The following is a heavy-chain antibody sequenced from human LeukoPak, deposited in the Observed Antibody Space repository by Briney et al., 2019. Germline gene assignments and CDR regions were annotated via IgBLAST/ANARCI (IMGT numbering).Heavy chain of an antibody. Sequence: AGSLRLSCAASGFTFSSYSMNWVRQAPGKGLEWVSSISSSSSYIYYADSVKGRFTISRDNAKNSLYLQMNSLRAEDTAVYYCARDSRYGGDYNYWGQGTLVTVSS. V-gene: IGHV3-21*01. CDR3: ARDSRYGGDYNY. CDR1: GFTFSSYS. J-gene: IGHJ4*02. CDR2: ISSSSSYI. D-gene: IGHD4-17*01.